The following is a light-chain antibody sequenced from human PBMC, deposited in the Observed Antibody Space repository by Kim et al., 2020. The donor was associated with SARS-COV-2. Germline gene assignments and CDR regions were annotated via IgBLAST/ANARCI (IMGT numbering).Light chain of an antibody. CDR1: NIGSKS. V-gene: IGLV3-21*04. CDR3: QVCDSGVV. CDR2: YDS. J-gene: IGLJ2*01. Sequence: SYELTQPPSVSVAPGKTARITCGGNNIGSKSVHWYQQKPGQAPVLVIYYDSDRPSGIPERFSGSNSGNTDTLTISRVEVGDEVDYYCQVCDSGVVFGGGTQLTVL.